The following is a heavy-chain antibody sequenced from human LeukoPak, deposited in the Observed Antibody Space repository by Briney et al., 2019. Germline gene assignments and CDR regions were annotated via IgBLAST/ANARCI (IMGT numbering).Heavy chain of an antibody. Sequence: GGSLRLSCAASGFTFSSYEMNWVRQAPGKGLEWASYISSSGSTIYYADSVKGRFTISRDNAKNSLYLQMNSLRAEDTAVYYCARGYGSGSFFDYWGQGTLVTVSS. V-gene: IGHV3-48*03. CDR3: ARGYGSGSFFDY. J-gene: IGHJ4*02. CDR2: ISSSGSTI. D-gene: IGHD3-10*01. CDR1: GFTFSSYE.